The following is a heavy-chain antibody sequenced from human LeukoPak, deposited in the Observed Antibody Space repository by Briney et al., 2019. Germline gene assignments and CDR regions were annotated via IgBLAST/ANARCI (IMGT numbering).Heavy chain of an antibody. CDR3: ARVGEIAAARFFDY. V-gene: IGHV4-30-4*01. CDR1: DGSISSGDYY. D-gene: IGHD6-13*01. J-gene: IGHJ4*02. CDR2: IYYSGST. Sequence: PSETLSLTCTVSDGSISSGDYYWSWIRQPPGKGLEWIGYIYYSGSTYYNPSLKSRVTISVDTSKNQFSLKLSSVAAADTAVYYCARVGEIAAARFFDYWGQGTLVTVSS.